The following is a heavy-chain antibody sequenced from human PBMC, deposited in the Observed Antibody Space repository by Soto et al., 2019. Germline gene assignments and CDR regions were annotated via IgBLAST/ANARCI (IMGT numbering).Heavy chain of an antibody. CDR2: ISGSGGST. CDR1: GFTFSSYA. V-gene: IGHV3-23*01. Sequence: EVQLLESGGGLVQPGGSLRLSCAASGFTFSSYAMSWVRQAPGKGLEWDSAISGSGGSTYYADSVKGRFTISRDNSKNTLYLQMNSLRAEDTAVYYCAKDSGGCSSTSCYWYFDLWGRGTLVTVSS. J-gene: IGHJ2*01. CDR3: AKDSGGCSSTSCYWYFDL. D-gene: IGHD2-2*01.